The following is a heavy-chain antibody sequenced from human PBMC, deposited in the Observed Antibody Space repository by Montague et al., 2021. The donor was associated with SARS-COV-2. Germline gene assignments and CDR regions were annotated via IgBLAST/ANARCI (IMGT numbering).Heavy chain of an antibody. J-gene: IGHJ6*03. CDR2: IHHGGST. D-gene: IGHD3-10*01. V-gene: IGHV4-34*01. CDR1: GGSFSTYS. Sequence: SETLSLTCAVHGGSFSTYSWNWIRRPPGKGLEWIGEIHHGGSTNYNPSLKSRVTISADTSKNQFSLKLTSVAAADTAAYYCARLGDGVVPSPILGVGPYYSSYYMDVWGKGTTVTVSS. CDR3: ARLGDGVVPSPILGVGPYYSSYYMDV.